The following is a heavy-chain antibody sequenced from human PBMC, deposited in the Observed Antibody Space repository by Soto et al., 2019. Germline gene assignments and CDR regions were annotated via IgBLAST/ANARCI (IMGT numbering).Heavy chain of an antibody. CDR3: ARESVRQQLAYYFDY. V-gene: IGHV1-3*01. Sequence: GASVKVSCKASGYTFSNFAMHWVRQAPGQRLEWMGWINAGNWNTKYSQKFQGRVTINPDTSKNQFSLQLKSVTPEDTAVYYCARESVRQQLAYYFDYWGQGTLVTVSS. J-gene: IGHJ4*02. CDR1: GYTFSNFA. CDR2: INAGNWNT. D-gene: IGHD6-13*01.